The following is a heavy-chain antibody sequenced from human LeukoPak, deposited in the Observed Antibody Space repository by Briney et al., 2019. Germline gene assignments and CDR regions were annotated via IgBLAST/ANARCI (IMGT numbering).Heavy chain of an antibody. V-gene: IGHV1-18*01. CDR1: GYTFTSYG. D-gene: IGHD1-26*01. CDR3: ARDSYRGGSERRWFDY. J-gene: IGHJ4*02. Sequence: GASVKVSCKASGYTFTSYGISWVRQAPGQGLEWMGWISAYNGNTNYAQKLQGRVTMTTDTSTSTAYMELRSLRSDDTAVYYCARDSYRGGSERRWFDYWGQGTLVTVSS. CDR2: ISAYNGNT.